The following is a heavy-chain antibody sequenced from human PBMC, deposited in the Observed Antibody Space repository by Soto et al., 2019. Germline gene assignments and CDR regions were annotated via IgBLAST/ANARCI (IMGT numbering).Heavy chain of an antibody. CDR3: ARRPQDCSGGRCYLYFHH. V-gene: IGHV4-30-4*01. J-gene: IGHJ1*01. D-gene: IGHD2-15*01. CDR2: IYYSGST. Sequence: PSETLSLTCTVSGGSISSVEYYWSWIRQPPGKGLEWIGYIYYSGSTYYNPSLKSRVTISVDTSKNQFSLKLSSVTAADTAVYYCARRPQDCSGGRCYLYFHHWGQGTLVTVSS. CDR1: GGSISSVEYY.